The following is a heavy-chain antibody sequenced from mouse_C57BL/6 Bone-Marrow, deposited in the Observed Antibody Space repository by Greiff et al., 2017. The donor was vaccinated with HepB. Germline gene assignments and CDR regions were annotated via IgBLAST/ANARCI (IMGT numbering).Heavy chain of an antibody. D-gene: IGHD1-1*01. CDR2: IDPENGDT. CDR1: GFNIKDDY. Sequence: VQLKQSGAELVRPGASVKLSCTASGFNIKDDYMHWVKQRPEQGLEWIGWIDPENGDTEYASKFQGKATITADTSSNTAYLQLSSLTSEDTAVYYCATSGKTVVSRFDYWGRGTTLTVSS. CDR3: ATSGKTVVSRFDY. J-gene: IGHJ2*01. V-gene: IGHV14-4*01.